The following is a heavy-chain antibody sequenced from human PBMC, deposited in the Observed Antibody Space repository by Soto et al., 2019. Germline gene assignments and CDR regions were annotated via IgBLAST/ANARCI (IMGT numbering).Heavy chain of an antibody. CDR2: INPSGGST. V-gene: IGHV1-46*01. D-gene: IGHD2-15*01. CDR1: GDTLTTFY. J-gene: IGHJ6*02. CDR3: ASRYCRGNSCHFVRDYYNMDV. Sequence: QVQLVQSGAEVKKPGASVNLSCKASGDTLTTFYIQWVRQAPGQGLEWMGIINPSGGSTKYAHKFQDRITMTRDTSTTTVYMELSSLRSEDTAVYYCASRYCRGNSCHFVRDYYNMDVWGQGTTVTVSS.